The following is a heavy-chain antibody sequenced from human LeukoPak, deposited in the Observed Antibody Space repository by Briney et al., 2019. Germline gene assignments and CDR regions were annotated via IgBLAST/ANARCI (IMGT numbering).Heavy chain of an antibody. CDR2: RKQDGREK. Sequence: GVSLRLSCAASGFTFSSYSMSCVRDAPGKGLEGVANRKQDGREKYYVQSVKGRFTISRDNAKNSLYLQMNSLRAEDRAVYYCASAGMKVAAFYIWGQGTMVTVSS. CDR3: ASAGMKVAAFYI. V-gene: IGHV3-7*01. J-gene: IGHJ3*02. CDR1: GFTFSSYS. D-gene: IGHD2-15*01.